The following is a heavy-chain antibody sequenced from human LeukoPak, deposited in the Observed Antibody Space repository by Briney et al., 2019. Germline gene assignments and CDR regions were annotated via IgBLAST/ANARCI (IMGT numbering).Heavy chain of an antibody. CDR2: ISSSGSTI. J-gene: IGHJ4*02. V-gene: IGHV3-11*01. D-gene: IGHD3-22*01. Sequence: PGGSLRLSCAASGFTFSDYYMSWVRQAPGKGLEWVSYISSSGSTIYYADSVKGRFTISRDNAKNSLYLQMNSMAGEATAVYYCARPIIDSGGDLDYWGQGTLVTVSS. CDR1: GFTFSDYY. CDR3: ARPIIDSGGDLDY.